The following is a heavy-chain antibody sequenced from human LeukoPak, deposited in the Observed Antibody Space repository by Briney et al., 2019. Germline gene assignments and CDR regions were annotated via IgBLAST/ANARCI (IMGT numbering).Heavy chain of an antibody. Sequence: ASVKVSCRASGYTFTGYYMHWVRQAPGQGLEWMGWINPNSGGTNYAQKFQGRVTMTGDTSISTAYMELSRLRSDDTAVYYCARYLPRYCSSTSCPNWFDPWGQGTLVTVSS. J-gene: IGHJ5*02. CDR1: GYTFTGYY. D-gene: IGHD2-2*01. CDR3: ARYLPRYCSSTSCPNWFDP. V-gene: IGHV1-2*02. CDR2: INPNSGGT.